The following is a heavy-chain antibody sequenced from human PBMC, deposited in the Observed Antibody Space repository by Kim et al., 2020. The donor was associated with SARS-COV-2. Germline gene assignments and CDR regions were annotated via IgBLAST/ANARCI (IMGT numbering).Heavy chain of an antibody. CDR2: T. J-gene: IGHJ4*02. CDR3: ARRGYGDLLDY. V-gene: IGHV5-51*01. D-gene: IGHD4-17*01. Sequence: TRYSPTFQGQVTSPADKSISTAYLQWSSLKASDTAMYYCARRGYGDLLDYWGQGTLVTVSS.